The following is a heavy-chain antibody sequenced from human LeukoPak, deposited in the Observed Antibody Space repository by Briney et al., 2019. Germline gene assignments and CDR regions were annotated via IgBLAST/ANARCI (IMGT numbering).Heavy chain of an antibody. J-gene: IGHJ4*02. D-gene: IGHD6-6*01. CDR1: GFTFSSYW. V-gene: IGHV3-7*01. CDR2: IKQDGSEK. CDR3: ALERGTRYSSSATPAFYFDY. Sequence: QPGGSLRLSCAASGFTFSSYWMSWVRQAPGKGLEWVANIKQDGSEKYYVDSVKGRFTISRDNAKNSLYLQMNSLRAEDTAVYYCALERGTRYSSSATPAFYFDYWGQGTLVTVSS.